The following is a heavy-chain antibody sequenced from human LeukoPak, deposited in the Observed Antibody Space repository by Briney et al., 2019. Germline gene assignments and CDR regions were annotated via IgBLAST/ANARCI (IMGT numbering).Heavy chain of an antibody. CDR2: ISGSGGST. J-gene: IGHJ4*02. V-gene: IGHV3-23*01. D-gene: IGHD1-1*01. CDR1: GFTFSSYA. CDR3: AKVPAXTTKYYFDY. Sequence: PGGSLRLSCAASGFTFSSYAMSWVRQAPGKGLEWVSAISGSGGSTYYADSVKGRFTISRDNPKNTLYLQMNSLRAEDTAVYYCAKVPAXTTKYYFDYWGQGTLVTVS.